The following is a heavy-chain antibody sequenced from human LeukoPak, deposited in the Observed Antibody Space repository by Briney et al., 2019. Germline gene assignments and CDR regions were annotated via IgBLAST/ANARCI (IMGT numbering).Heavy chain of an antibody. CDR1: GFTLSSYC. D-gene: IGHD6-19*01. J-gene: IGHJ4*02. V-gene: IGHV3-33*01. CDR3: ARDGISGWYWVDY. CDR2: IWYDGSNK. Sequence: GGSLRLSCAASGFTLSSYCMHWVRQAPGKGLEWVAVIWYDGSNKYYADSVKGRFTISRDNSKNTLYLQMNSLRAEDTAEYYSARDGISGWYWVDYWGQGTLVTVSS.